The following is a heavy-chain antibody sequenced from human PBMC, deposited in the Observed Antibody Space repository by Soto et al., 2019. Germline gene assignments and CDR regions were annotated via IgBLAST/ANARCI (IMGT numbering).Heavy chain of an antibody. Sequence: GGSLRLSCAASGFTFSSYAMSWVRQAPGKGLEWVSAISGSGGSIYYADSVKGRFTISRDNSKNTLYLQMNSLRAEDTAVYYCAGSWLSSRYYYYYGMDVWGQGTTVTVSS. V-gene: IGHV3-23*01. CDR2: ISGSGGSI. D-gene: IGHD1-26*01. CDR1: GFTFSSYA. CDR3: AGSWLSSRYYYYYGMDV. J-gene: IGHJ6*02.